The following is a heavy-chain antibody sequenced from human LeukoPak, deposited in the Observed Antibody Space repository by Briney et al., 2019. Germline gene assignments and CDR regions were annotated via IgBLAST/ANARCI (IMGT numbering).Heavy chain of an antibody. V-gene: IGHV4-34*01. J-gene: IGHJ6*03. D-gene: IGHD3-10*01. Sequence: PSETLSLTCAVYGGSFSGYCWTWIRQPPGKGLEWIGEINHSGSTNYNPSLKSRVTISVDTSKNQFSLKLSSVTAADTAVYYCARGARGYYYYYYKDVWGKGTTVTVSS. CDR1: GGSFSGYC. CDR2: INHSGST. CDR3: ARGARGYYYYYYKDV.